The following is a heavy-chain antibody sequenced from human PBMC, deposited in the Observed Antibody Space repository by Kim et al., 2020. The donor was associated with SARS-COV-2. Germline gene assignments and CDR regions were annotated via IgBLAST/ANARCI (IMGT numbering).Heavy chain of an antibody. CDR2: LSNDGFDK. CDR3: AGDDVSGVWYFGVF. CDR1: GFTFSRYA. V-gene: IGHV3-30*04. Sequence: GGSLRLSCAASGFTFSRYAMHWVRQAPGKGLEWVAVLSNDGFDKFYAESVKGRFTVSRDNSGNTLYLQMNNLRTDDTAVYYCAGDDVSGVWYFGVFWGQGTLVTVSS. J-gene: IGHJ4*02. D-gene: IGHD2-15*01.